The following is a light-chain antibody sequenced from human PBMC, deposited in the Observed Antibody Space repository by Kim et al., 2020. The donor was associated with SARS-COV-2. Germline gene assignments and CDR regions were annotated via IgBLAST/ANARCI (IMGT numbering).Light chain of an antibody. CDR2: EAS. J-gene: IGKJ4*01. V-gene: IGKV3-15*01. CDR3: QQYHKWPLT. Sequence: VSPGETVTLSGRASQSVTTNLAWYQQKPGQTPSLVIYEASTRATDIPGRFSGSGSGAEFTLTISSLQSEDFALYYCQQYHKWPLTFGGGTKVDIK. CDR1: QSVTTN.